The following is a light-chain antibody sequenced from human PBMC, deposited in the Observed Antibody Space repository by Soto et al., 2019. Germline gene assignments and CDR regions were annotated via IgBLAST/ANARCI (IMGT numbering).Light chain of an antibody. CDR1: QSISSY. Sequence: DIQMTQSPSSLSASVGDRVTITCRASQSISSYLNWYQQKPGKAPKLLIYAASSLQSGVPSRFSVRGSGTDFTLTISSLQPEDFATYYCQKSYSTPYTFGQGTKLEIK. CDR2: AAS. V-gene: IGKV1-39*01. J-gene: IGKJ2*01. CDR3: QKSYSTPYT.